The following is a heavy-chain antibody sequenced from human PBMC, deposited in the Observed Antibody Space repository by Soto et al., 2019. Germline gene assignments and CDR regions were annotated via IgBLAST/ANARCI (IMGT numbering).Heavy chain of an antibody. J-gene: IGHJ4*02. D-gene: IGHD6-19*01. Sequence: QVQLVQSGAEVKKPGASVKVSCKASGYTFTSYYINWVRQAPGQGLEWMGIINPSGGTTNYAQKFQGRVTMTKDTSTRKVYMELSSLRSGDTAVYYCARERVWRWLAFDYWGQGTLVTVSS. CDR1: GYTFTSYY. CDR3: ARERVWRWLAFDY. CDR2: INPSGGTT. V-gene: IGHV1-46*03.